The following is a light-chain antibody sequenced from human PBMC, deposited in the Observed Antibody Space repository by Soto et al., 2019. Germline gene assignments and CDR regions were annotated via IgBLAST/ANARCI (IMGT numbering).Light chain of an antibody. CDR3: SSSTSTSTLVL. Sequence: QSALTQPASVSGSPGQSITISCTGASSDVGGYKYVSWYQHHPGKAPKLLIYDVTIRPSGVSDRFSGSKSGNTASLTISGLQAEDEATYYCSSSTSTSTLVLFGGGTQLTVL. CDR2: DVT. V-gene: IGLV2-14*03. CDR1: SSDVGGYKY. J-gene: IGLJ2*01.